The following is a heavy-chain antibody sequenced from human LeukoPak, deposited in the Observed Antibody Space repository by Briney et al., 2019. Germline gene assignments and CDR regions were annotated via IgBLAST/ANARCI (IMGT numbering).Heavy chain of an antibody. D-gene: IGHD2-21*02. V-gene: IGHV3-48*01. Sequence: PGGSLRLSCAASGFTFSSYSMNWVRQAPGKGLEWVSYISSTSITIYYADSVKGRFTISRDNAKNSLYLQMNSLRAEDTAVYYCARDLQCGGDCHYDALDIWGQGTLVTVSS. J-gene: IGHJ3*02. CDR3: ARDLQCGGDCHYDALDI. CDR1: GFTFSSYS. CDR2: ISSTSITI.